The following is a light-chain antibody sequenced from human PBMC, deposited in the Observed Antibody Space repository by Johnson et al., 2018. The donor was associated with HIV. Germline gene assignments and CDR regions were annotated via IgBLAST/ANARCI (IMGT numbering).Light chain of an antibody. CDR1: SSNIGNNY. Sequence: SVLTQPPSVSAAPGQKVTISCSGSSSNIGNNYVSWYQQLQGTAPKLLIYDNNKRPSGIPDRFSGSKSGTSATLGITGLQTGDEADYYCGTWDSSLSAYVFGTGTKVTVL. CDR3: GTWDSSLSAYV. CDR2: DNN. V-gene: IGLV1-51*01. J-gene: IGLJ1*01.